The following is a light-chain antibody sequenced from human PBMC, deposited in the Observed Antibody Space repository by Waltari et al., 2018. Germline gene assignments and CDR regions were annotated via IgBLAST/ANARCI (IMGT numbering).Light chain of an antibody. V-gene: IGLV1-40*01. Sequence: QSVLTQPPSVSGDPGRRVTLPCTGSISKLGAGSAVHWYQQRPGTAPKRLIYVNSNRPSGVPDRFSGSKSGTSASLAITGLQAEDEADYYCQSYDSSLSGYVFGTGTKVTVL. CDR3: QSYDSSLSGYV. J-gene: IGLJ1*01. CDR2: VNS. CDR1: ISKLGAGSA.